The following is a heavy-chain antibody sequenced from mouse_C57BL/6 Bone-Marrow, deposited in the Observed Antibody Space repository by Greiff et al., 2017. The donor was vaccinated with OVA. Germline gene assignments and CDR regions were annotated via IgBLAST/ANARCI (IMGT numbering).Heavy chain of an antibody. J-gene: IGHJ4*01. V-gene: IGHV14-4*01. Sequence: EVQLQQSGAELVRPGASVKLSCTASGFNIKDDYMHWVKQRPEQGLEWIGWIDPENGDTEYASKFQGKATITADTSSNTAYLQLSSLTSEDTAVYYCTTQTAHATYYAMDYWGQGTSVTVSS. CDR1: GFNIKDDY. D-gene: IGHD3-2*02. CDR2: IDPENGDT. CDR3: TTQTAHATYYAMDY.